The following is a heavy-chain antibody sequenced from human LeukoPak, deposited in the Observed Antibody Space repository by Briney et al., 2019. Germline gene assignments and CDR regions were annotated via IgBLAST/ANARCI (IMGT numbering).Heavy chain of an antibody. CDR1: GGSISSSSYY. D-gene: IGHD2-2*01. V-gene: IGHV4-39*07. CDR2: IYYSGST. CDR3: ARENPLYCSSTSCYGDPFDY. J-gene: IGHJ4*02. Sequence: SETLSLTCTVSGGSISSSSYYWGWIRQPPGKGLEWIGSIYYSGSTYYNPSLKSRVTISVDTSKNQFSLKLSSVTAADTAVYYCARENPLYCSSTSCYGDPFDYWGQGTLVTVSS.